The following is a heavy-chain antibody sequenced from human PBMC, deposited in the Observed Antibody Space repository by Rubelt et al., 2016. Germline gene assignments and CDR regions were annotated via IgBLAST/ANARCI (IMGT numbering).Heavy chain of an antibody. J-gene: IGHJ4*02. CDR3: ARFRDGYNYFDY. Sequence: QVQLQQWGAGLLKPSETLPLTCAVYGGSFSGYYWTWIRQPPGKGLEWIGYIYYSGSTNYNPSLKVRVTMSVDTSKNQSSLKLSLLTAADTAVYYCARFRDGYNYFDYWGQGTLVTVSS. CDR1: GGSFSGYY. CDR2: IYYSGST. D-gene: IGHD5-24*01. V-gene: IGHV4-34*01.